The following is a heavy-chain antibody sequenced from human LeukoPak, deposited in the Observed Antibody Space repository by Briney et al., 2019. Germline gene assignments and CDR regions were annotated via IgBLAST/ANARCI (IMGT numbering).Heavy chain of an antibody. Sequence: SETLSLTCAVSGASVSGSNYYWGWIRQPPGKGLEWIGNIYSSGSTYYNASLQSRVTISVDTSKNQFSLKLTSMTAADTAVYYCAREGDPGSGYNYGNWLDVWGQGILVIVSS. V-gene: IGHV4-39*07. J-gene: IGHJ5*02. CDR1: GASVSGSNYY. CDR2: IYSSGST. D-gene: IGHD5-12*01. CDR3: AREGDPGSGYNYGNWLDV.